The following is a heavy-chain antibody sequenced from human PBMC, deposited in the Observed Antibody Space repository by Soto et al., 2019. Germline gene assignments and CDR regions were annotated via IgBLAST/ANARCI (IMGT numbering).Heavy chain of an antibody. D-gene: IGHD2-15*01. J-gene: IGHJ4*02. CDR1: GFSVSNTY. CDR2: IYSGGST. CDR3: ALAIYCSGGSCYQPFDY. V-gene: IGHV3-66*01. Sequence: EVQLVESGGGLVQPGGSLRLSCAASGFSVSNTYMTWVRQAPGKGLEWVSIIYSGGSTYYADSVKGRFTISRDTSKNTLYLQMVNLRADDTAVFYCALAIYCSGGSCYQPFDYWGQGTLVTVSS.